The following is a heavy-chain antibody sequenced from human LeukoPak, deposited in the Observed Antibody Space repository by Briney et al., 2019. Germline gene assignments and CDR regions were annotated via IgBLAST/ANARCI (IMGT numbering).Heavy chain of an antibody. CDR3: AIVGATGYY. J-gene: IGHJ4*02. D-gene: IGHD1-26*01. CDR2: IYPGDSDT. CDR1: GSRFTSYW. V-gene: IGHV5-51*01. Sequence: GASLKISCKGCGSRFTSYWIGWGRQMAGKGVERRGIIYPGDSDTRDSPSFQGQVTISADKSIKTAYLQWSSLKASDTAMYYCAIVGATGYYWGQGTLVTVSS.